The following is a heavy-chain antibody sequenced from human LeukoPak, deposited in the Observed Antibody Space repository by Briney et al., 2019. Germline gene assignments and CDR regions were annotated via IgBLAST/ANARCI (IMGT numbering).Heavy chain of an antibody. J-gene: IGHJ5*02. D-gene: IGHD3-22*01. V-gene: IGHV4-39*01. Sequence: SETLSLTCTVSGGSISSSSYYWGWIRQPPGKGLEWIGSIYYSGSTYYNPSLKSRVTISVDTSKNQFSLKLSSVTAADTAVYYCARRYYDSSGYNWFDPWGQGILVTVSA. CDR2: IYYSGST. CDR3: ARRYYDSSGYNWFDP. CDR1: GGSISSSSYY.